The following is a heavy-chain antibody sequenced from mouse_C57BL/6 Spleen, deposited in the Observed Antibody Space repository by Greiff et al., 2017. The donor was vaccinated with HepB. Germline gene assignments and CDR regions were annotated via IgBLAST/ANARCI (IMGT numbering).Heavy chain of an antibody. Sequence: QVQLQQPGAELVMPGASVKLSCKASGYTFTSYWMHWVKQRPGQGLEWIGEIDPSDSYTNYNQKFKGKSTLTVDKSSSTAYMQLSSLTSEDSAVYYCASQMGTGYFDYWGQGTTLTVSS. CDR2: IDPSDSYT. J-gene: IGHJ2*01. CDR3: ASQMGTGYFDY. CDR1: GYTFTSYW. D-gene: IGHD4-1*01. V-gene: IGHV1-69*01.